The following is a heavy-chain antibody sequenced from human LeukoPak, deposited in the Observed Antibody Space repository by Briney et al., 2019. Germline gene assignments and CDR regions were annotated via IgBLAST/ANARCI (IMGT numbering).Heavy chain of an antibody. V-gene: IGHV4-59*01. J-gene: IGHJ4*02. CDR2: IYYSGST. D-gene: IGHD4-17*01. CDR3: ARTPYGDYVDY. CDR1: GGSISSYY. Sequence: SETLSLTCTVSGGSISSYYWSWIRQPPGKGLEWIGYIYYSGSTNYNPSLKSRVTISVDTSKNQFSLKLSSVTAADTAVYYCARTPYGDYVDYWGQGTLVTVSS.